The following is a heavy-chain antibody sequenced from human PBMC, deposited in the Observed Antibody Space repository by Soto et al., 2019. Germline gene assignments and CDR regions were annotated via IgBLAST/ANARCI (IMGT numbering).Heavy chain of an antibody. J-gene: IGHJ6*03. Sequence: QLQLQESGPGLVRPSETLFLTCTVSGGSINNINYYWTWIRQPPGGGLEWIGSIYYTGSTYLGPSIEGRVTICANTATSQFSLKLDAVTAADTAMDYWARSSWCDGHSVTNYNMEVWGKGTTVTVS. CDR1: GGSINNINYY. CDR2: IYYTGST. V-gene: IGHV4-39*01. D-gene: IGHD4-17*01. CDR3: ARSSWCDGHSVTNYNMEV.